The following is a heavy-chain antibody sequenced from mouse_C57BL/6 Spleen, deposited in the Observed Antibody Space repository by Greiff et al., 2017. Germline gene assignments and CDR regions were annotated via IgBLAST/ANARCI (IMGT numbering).Heavy chain of an antibody. V-gene: IGHV1-55*01. CDR3: ARGDYYGSSYYFDY. J-gene: IGHJ2*01. CDR2: IYPGSGST. Sequence: QVQLKQPGAELVKPGASVKMSCKASGYTFTSYWITWVKQRPGQGLEWIGDIYPGSGSTNYNEKFKSKATLTVDTSSSTAYMQLSSLTSEDSAVYYCARGDYYGSSYYFDYWGQGTTRTVSS. D-gene: IGHD1-1*01. CDR1: GYTFTSYW.